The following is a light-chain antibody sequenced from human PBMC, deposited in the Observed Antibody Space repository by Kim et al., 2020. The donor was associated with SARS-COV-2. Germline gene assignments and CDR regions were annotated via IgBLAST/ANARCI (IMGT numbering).Light chain of an antibody. J-gene: IGLJ2*01. CDR1: SSDVGGYNY. CDR3: TSYTVIGAVI. V-gene: IGLV2-14*03. Sequence: GQSFTISCTGTSSDVGGYNYVSWYQQLPGKVPKLMIYDLIERPSGVSNRFSGSKSGNTAYLTISGLQAEDEADYYCTSYTVIGAVIFGGGTQLTVL. CDR2: DLI.